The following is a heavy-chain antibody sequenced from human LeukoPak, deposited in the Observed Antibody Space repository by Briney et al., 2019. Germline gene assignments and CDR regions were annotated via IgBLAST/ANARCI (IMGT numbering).Heavy chain of an antibody. Sequence: PGRSLRLSRVASGFIFSAHPLHWVRQSPDKGLEWVALIGSDGSKKYYADSVRGRFTVSRENSNNTLFLQMNTLRADDTAVYFCARQMTSTRLFDSWGQGTLVTVSS. V-gene: IGHV3-30*04. D-gene: IGHD5/OR15-5a*01. CDR1: GFIFSAHP. CDR3: ARQMTSTRLFDS. CDR2: IGSDGSKK. J-gene: IGHJ4*02.